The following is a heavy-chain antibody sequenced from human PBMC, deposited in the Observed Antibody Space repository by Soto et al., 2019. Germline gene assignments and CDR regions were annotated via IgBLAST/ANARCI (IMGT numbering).Heavy chain of an antibody. CDR2: VSHRGIT. CDR3: ARDLGSGGDSDY. D-gene: IGHD3-10*01. V-gene: IGHV4-38-2*02. Sequence: PSETLSLTCAVSGYSIGSAYYWGWIRQPPGKGLEWIASVSHRGITHYNPSLSNRLTISLDTSKNQFSLRLTSVTAADTAVYYCARDLGSGGDSDYWGQGTLVTVSS. J-gene: IGHJ4*02. CDR1: GYSIGSAYY.